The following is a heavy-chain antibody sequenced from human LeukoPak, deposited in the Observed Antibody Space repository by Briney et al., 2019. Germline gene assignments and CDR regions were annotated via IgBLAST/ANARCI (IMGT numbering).Heavy chain of an antibody. CDR2: ISGSGGST. Sequence: PGGSLRLSCAASGFTFSSYGMSWVRQAPGKGLEWVSAISGSGGSTYYADSVKGRFTISRDNSKNTLYLQMNSLRAEDTAVYYCAKGLSGGDYFDYWGQGTLVTVSS. CDR3: AKGLSGGDYFDY. V-gene: IGHV3-23*01. J-gene: IGHJ4*02. CDR1: GFTFSSYG. D-gene: IGHD2-21*01.